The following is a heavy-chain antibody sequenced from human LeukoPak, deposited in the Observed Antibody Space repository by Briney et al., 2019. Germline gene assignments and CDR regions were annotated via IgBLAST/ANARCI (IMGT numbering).Heavy chain of an antibody. D-gene: IGHD3-22*01. CDR3: ARDPSRRYDSSGYYQYFDY. Sequence: GGSLRLSCVASGFTFDDYGISWVRQAPGKGLEWVSRIHWNSGSTRYADSVKGRFTISRDNAKNSLYLQMNGLRVEDTALYYCARDPSRRYDSSGYYQYFDYWGRGTLVTVSS. CDR2: IHWNSGST. V-gene: IGHV3-20*04. J-gene: IGHJ4*02. CDR1: GFTFDDYG.